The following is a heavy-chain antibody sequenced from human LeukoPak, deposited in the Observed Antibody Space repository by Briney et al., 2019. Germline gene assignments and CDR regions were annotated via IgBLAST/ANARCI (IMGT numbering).Heavy chain of an antibody. J-gene: IGHJ4*02. Sequence: GASVKVSCKASGYTFTSYGISWVRQAPGQGLEWMGIINPSGGSTSYAQKFQGRVTMTRDMSTSTVYMELSSLRSEDTAVYYCASGSYSDYWGQGTLVTVSS. D-gene: IGHD1-26*01. V-gene: IGHV1-46*01. CDR3: ASGSYSDY. CDR1: GYTFTSYG. CDR2: INPSGGST.